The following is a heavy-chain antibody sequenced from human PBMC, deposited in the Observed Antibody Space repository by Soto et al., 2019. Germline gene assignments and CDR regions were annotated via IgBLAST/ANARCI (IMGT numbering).Heavy chain of an antibody. CDR2: IYWDNFK. CDR3: AHLATYYYDGSGYSESRWFDP. D-gene: IGHD3-22*01. Sequence: QITLKESGPTLVKPTQTLTLTCTFSGFSLNSGGVGVAWIRQPPGKALEWLALIYWDNFKRYSPSLKSRLTXTXXXSXXPVVLTMINMDPVDTATYYCAHLATYYYDGSGYSESRWFDPWGQGTLVTVSS. J-gene: IGHJ5*02. CDR1: GFSLNSGGVG. V-gene: IGHV2-5*02.